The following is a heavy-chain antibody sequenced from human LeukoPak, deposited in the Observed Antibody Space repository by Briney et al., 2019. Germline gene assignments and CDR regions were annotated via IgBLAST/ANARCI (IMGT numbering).Heavy chain of an antibody. CDR1: GGSFSGYY. V-gene: IGHV4-34*01. CDR2: INHSGST. CDR3: ARVPWFDP. Sequence: SETLSLTCAVYGGSFSGYYWSWIRQPPGKGLEWIGEINHSGSTNYNPSLKSRVTISVDTSKNQFSLKLSSVTAADTAVYYCARVPWFDPWGREPWSPSPQ. J-gene: IGHJ5*02.